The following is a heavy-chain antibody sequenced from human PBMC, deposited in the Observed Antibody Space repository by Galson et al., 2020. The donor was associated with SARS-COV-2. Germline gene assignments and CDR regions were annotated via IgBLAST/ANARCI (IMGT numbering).Heavy chain of an antibody. V-gene: IGHV4-31*01. D-gene: IGHD3-3*01. CDR2: IYYSGST. Sequence: GGSISSGGYYWSWIRQHPGKGLEWIGYIYYSGSTYYNPSLKSLVTISVDTSKNQFSLKLSSVTAADTAVYYCARTITIFGVASRPDYYYYYMDVWGKGTTVTVSS. J-gene: IGHJ6*03. CDR1: GGSISSGGYY. CDR3: ARTITIFGVASRPDYYYYYMDV.